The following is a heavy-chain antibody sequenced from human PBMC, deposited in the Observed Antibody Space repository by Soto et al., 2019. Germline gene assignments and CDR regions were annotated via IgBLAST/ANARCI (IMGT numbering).Heavy chain of an antibody. J-gene: IGHJ4*02. D-gene: IGHD1-26*01. CDR1: GGSISSYY. Sequence: PSETLSLICTVSGGSISSYYWSWIRQPPGKGLEWIGYIYYSGSTNYNPSLKSRVTISVDTSKNQFSLKLSSVTAADTAVYYCARQRMVGGFDYWGQGTLVTVSS. CDR2: IYYSGST. V-gene: IGHV4-59*08. CDR3: ARQRMVGGFDY.